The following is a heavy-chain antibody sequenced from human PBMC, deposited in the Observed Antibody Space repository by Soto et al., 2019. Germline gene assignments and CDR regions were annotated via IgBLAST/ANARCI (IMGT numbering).Heavy chain of an antibody. V-gene: IGHV3-48*01. CDR1: GFTFSSYS. D-gene: IGHD3-10*01. CDR3: ARDLLVFY. J-gene: IGHJ4*02. CDR2: ISSSSSTI. Sequence: GGSLRVSCAAAGFTFSSYSMNWVRQAPGKGLEWVSYISSSSSTIYYADSVKGRFTISRDNAKNSLYLQMNSLRAEDTAVYYCARDLLVFYWGQGTLVTVSS.